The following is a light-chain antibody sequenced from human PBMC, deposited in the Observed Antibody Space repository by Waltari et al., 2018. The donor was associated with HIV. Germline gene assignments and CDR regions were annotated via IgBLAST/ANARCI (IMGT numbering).Light chain of an antibody. Sequence: QSALTQPRSVSGSPGQSVTISCTGTSSDVGGYNYVSWYQQHPGKAPKLMIYDVSRRPSWVPDRCSGSKSGNTSSLTISGLQAEDEADYYCCSYAGSYVFGTGTKVTVL. J-gene: IGLJ1*01. CDR3: CSYAGSYV. V-gene: IGLV2-11*01. CDR1: SSDVGGYNY. CDR2: DVS.